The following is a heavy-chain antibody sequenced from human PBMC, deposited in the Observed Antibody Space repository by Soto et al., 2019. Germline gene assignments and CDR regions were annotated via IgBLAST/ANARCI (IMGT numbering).Heavy chain of an antibody. CDR1: GGTFSSYT. J-gene: IGHJ6*03. D-gene: IGHD5-18*01. CDR2: IIPILGIA. Sequence: QVQLVQSGAEVKKPGSSVKVSCKASGGTFSSYTISWVRQAPGQGLEWMGRIIPILGIANYAQKFQGRVTITAEKSTSTAYMELSSLRSEDTAVYYCASARNGYSYGYDITPYYYYMDVWGKGTTVTVSS. CDR3: ASARNGYSYGYDITPYYYYMDV. V-gene: IGHV1-69*02.